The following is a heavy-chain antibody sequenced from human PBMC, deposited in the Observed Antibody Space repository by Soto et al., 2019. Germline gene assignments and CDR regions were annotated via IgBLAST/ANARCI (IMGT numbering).Heavy chain of an antibody. J-gene: IGHJ4*02. CDR2: IYYSGST. Sequence: QVQLQESGPGLVKPSQTLSLTCTVSDGSISSGGYYWNWIRQHPGKGLEWIGYIYYSGSTYYNPSLKRRVTISVDTSKNQFSLNLSSVTAADTAVYYCARAPLNWGQGTLVTVSS. V-gene: IGHV4-31*03. CDR3: ARAPLN. CDR1: DGSISSGGYY.